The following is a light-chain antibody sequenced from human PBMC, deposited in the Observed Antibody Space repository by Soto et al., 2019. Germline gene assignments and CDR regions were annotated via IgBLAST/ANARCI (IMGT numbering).Light chain of an antibody. CDR3: QKYNSAPLT. CDR1: QDITYS. Sequence: DIQMTQSPSSLSASVGDRVTITCRASQDITYSLAWYQQKPGKVPKLLIYAASTLQSGVPSRFSGSGSGTDVTLTISTLQPEEVATSYCQKYNSAPLTFGGGAKVQIK. J-gene: IGKJ4*01. CDR2: AAS. V-gene: IGKV1-27*01.